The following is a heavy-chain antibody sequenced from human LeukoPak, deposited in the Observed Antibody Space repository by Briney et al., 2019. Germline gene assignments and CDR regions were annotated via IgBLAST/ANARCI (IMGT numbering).Heavy chain of an antibody. D-gene: IGHD3-3*01. Sequence: ASVKVSCKASGYTFTSYGISWVRQAPGQGLEWMGWISAYNGNTNYAQKLQGRVTMTTDTSTSTAYMELRSLRSDDTAVYYCARTELRFLEWLLSGRGSHFDYWGQGTLVTVSS. CDR2: ISAYNGNT. CDR3: ARTELRFLEWLLSGRGSHFDY. V-gene: IGHV1-18*01. CDR1: GYTFTSYG. J-gene: IGHJ4*02.